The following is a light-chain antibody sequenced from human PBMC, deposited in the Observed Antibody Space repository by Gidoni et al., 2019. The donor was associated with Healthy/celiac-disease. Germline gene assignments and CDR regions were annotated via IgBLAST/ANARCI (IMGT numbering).Light chain of an antibody. CDR2: KDS. Sequence: SYELTQPPSVSVSPGKTAIITCSGDKLVDKSDCWYQQKLGKSPVLVIYKDSKRSSGIPERFSGSNSGNTATLTISGTQSMDEAYYYCQAWDSSLVVFGGGTKLSVL. CDR1: KLVDKS. J-gene: IGLJ2*01. CDR3: QAWDSSLVV. V-gene: IGLV3-1*01.